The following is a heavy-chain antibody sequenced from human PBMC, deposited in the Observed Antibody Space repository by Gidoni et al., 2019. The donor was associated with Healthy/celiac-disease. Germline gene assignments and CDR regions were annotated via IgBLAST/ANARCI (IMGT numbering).Heavy chain of an antibody. D-gene: IGHD2-2*02. CDR2: INHSGST. CDR3: ARGLRAFRVPAAILFWDY. CDR1: GGSFSGYY. J-gene: IGHJ4*02. V-gene: IGHV4-34*01. Sequence: QVQLQQWGAGLLKPSETLSLTCAVYGGSFSGYYWSWIRQPPGKGLEWIGEINHSGSTNYNPSLKSRVTISVDTSKNQFSLKLSSVTAADTAVYYCARGLRAFRVPAAILFWDYWGQGTLVTVSS.